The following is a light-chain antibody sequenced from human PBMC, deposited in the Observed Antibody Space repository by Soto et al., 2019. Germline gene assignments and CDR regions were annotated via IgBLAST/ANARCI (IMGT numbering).Light chain of an antibody. CDR2: GAT. CDR1: QDVGNR. V-gene: IGKV3-15*01. Sequence: EVGMTQSPATLSVSPGERVTLSCSASQDVGNRLAWYQQKPCQAPRLIIYGATTRATGIPARFSGSGSSTQFTLPISSLQSEDFALYYCQQWNDLPPWTFGHGTKVEI. J-gene: IGKJ1*01. CDR3: QQWNDLPPWT.